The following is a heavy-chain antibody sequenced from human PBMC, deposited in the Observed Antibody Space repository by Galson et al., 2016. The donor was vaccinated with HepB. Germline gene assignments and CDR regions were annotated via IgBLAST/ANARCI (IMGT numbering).Heavy chain of an antibody. CDR2: ISGSGGST. V-gene: IGHV3-23*01. Sequence: SLRLSCAASGFTFSSYAMSWVRQAPGKGLEWVSAISGSGGSTYYADSVKGRFTISRDNSKNTLYLQMNSLRAEDTAVDYCAKSFYGDLYYYYYSGMDVWGNGTTVTVSS. CDR3: AKSFYGDLYYYYYSGMDV. D-gene: IGHD4-17*01. J-gene: IGHJ6*04. CDR1: GFTFSSYA.